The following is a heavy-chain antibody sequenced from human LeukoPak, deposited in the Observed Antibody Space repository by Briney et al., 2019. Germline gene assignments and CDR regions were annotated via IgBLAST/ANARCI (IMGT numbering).Heavy chain of an antibody. D-gene: IGHD3-16*01. J-gene: IGHJ4*02. CDR3: ARGNYGPRLGN. CDR1: GATFSDYY. Sequence: SETLSLTCAVSGATFSDYYWSWIRQSPEKGLEWIWEISHTGSTTNYPSLNNRGIISVDTYKNQFSQRLSSVTAADTAVYYCARGNYGPRLGNWGPGTLVTASS. CDR2: ISHTGST. V-gene: IGHV4-34*04.